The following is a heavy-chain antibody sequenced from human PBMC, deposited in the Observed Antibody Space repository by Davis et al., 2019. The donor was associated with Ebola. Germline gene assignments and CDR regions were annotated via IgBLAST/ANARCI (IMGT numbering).Heavy chain of an antibody. J-gene: IGHJ5*02. CDR1: GYTLPSYG. Sequence: SVNVSCMASGYTLPSYGINWVRQATGQGLEWMGWMNPNSGDTGYAQNFQGRVTMTRNTSISTAYMELSSLRSEDQAVYYCARTKPGMGFGWFDPWGQGTLVTVSS. CDR2: MNPNSGDT. CDR3: ARTKPGMGFGWFDP. V-gene: IGHV1-8*01. D-gene: IGHD3-10*01.